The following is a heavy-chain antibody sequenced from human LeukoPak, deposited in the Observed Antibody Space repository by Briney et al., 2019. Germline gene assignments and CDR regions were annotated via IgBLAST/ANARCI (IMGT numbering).Heavy chain of an antibody. CDR3: AKSDYYDESGHPSSFEY. D-gene: IGHD3-16*01. J-gene: IGHJ4*02. CDR2: ISGSGDTT. V-gene: IGHV3-23*01. Sequence: GESLRLSCAASGFPFSSYAMSWVRQPPGKGLEWVSGISGSGDTTYYADSVKGRFTISRDNSKNTLYLQMDSLRAEDAAVYYCAKSDYYDESGHPSSFEYWGQGTLVTVSS. CDR1: GFPFSSYA.